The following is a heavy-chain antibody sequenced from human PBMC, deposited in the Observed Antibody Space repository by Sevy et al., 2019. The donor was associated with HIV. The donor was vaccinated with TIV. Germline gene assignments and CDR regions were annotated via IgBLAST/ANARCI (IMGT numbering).Heavy chain of an antibody. CDR1: GFTFSSYS. J-gene: IGHJ6*01. CDR3: ARVSRHFYGMDV. CDR2: ISSSSSTI. V-gene: IGHV3-48*01. D-gene: IGHD3-22*01. Sequence: GSLRLSCAASGFTFSSYSMNWVRQAPGKGLEWVSYISSSSSTIYYADSVKGRFTISRDNAKNSLYLQMNSLRAEDTAVYYCARVSRHFYGMDVWGQGTTVTVSS.